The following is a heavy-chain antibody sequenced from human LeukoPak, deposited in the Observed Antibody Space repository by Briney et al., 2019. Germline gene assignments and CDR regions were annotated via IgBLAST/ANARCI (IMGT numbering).Heavy chain of an antibody. V-gene: IGHV4-59*01. CDR1: GGSISSYY. D-gene: IGHD3-10*01. CDR2: IYYSGST. Sequence: SETLSLTCTVSGGSISSYYWSLIRQPPGKGLEWIGYIYYSGSTNYNPSLKSRVTISVDTSKNQFSLKLSSVTAADTAVYYCARGRFGLDYWGQGTLVTVSS. J-gene: IGHJ4*02. CDR3: ARGRFGLDY.